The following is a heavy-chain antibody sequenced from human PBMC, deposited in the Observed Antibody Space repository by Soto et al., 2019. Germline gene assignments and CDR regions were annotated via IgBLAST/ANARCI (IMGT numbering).Heavy chain of an antibody. Sequence: EVQLVESGGGLVQPGRSLRLSCAASGFTFADYAMHWVRQAPGKGLEWASGISWNSGTIGYADSVKGRFTISRDNATNSLYLQMNSLRAEDTALYYCAKTGSSSLNGGYFQHWGQGTLVTVSS. V-gene: IGHV3-9*01. CDR2: ISWNSGTI. D-gene: IGHD6-6*01. CDR1: GFTFADYA. J-gene: IGHJ1*01. CDR3: AKTGSSSLNGGYFQH.